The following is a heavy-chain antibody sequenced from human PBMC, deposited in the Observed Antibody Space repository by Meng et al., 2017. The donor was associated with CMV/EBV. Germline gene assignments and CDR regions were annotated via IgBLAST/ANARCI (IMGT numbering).Heavy chain of an antibody. Sequence: SVKVSCRASGGTFSSYAISWVRQAPGQGLEWMGGIIPIFGTANYTQKFQGRVTITTDESTSTAYMELSSLRSEDTAVYYCARERGRLELERGVNWFDPWGQGTLVTVSS. V-gene: IGHV1-69*05. D-gene: IGHD1-1*01. J-gene: IGHJ5*02. CDR3: ARERGRLELERGVNWFDP. CDR1: GGTFSSYA. CDR2: IIPIFGTA.